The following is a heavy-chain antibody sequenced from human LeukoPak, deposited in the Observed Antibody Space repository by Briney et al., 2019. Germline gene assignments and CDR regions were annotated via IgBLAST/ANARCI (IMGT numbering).Heavy chain of an antibody. Sequence: GGTLRLSCVASGFTFSTYGMSWVRQAPGKGLEWVSAISGSGGSTYYADSVKGRFTISRDNSKNTLYLQMNSLRAEDTAVYYCAKDRFEGSAWYGPFDYWGQGTLVTVSS. CDR3: AKDRFEGSAWYGPFDY. D-gene: IGHD6-19*01. V-gene: IGHV3-23*01. CDR1: GFTFSTYG. J-gene: IGHJ4*02. CDR2: ISGSGGST.